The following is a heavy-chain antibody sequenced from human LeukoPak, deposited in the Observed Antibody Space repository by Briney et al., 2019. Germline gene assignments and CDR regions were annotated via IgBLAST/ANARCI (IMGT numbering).Heavy chain of an antibody. Sequence: PSETLSLTCTVSGGSISSGSYYWSWIRQPAGKGLEWIGRIDTSGSATYNPSLKSRVTISIDTSKNQFSLKLGSVTAADTAVYYCARDLKYYDFWENAFDIWGQGTMVTVSS. CDR2: IDTSGSA. CDR1: GGSISSGSYY. V-gene: IGHV4-61*02. J-gene: IGHJ3*02. D-gene: IGHD3-3*01. CDR3: ARDLKYYDFWENAFDI.